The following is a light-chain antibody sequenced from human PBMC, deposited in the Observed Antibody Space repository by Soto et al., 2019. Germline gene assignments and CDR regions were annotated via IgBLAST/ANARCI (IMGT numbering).Light chain of an antibody. V-gene: IGLV2-14*03. Sequence: QSALTQPASVSGSPGQSITLSCTGTSSDVGGYKYVSWYQQHPGKAPKLMIYDIRNRPSGVSNRFSGSKSGNTASLTISGLQAEDEADYYCSSYTISSTRVFGTGTKLTVL. J-gene: IGLJ1*01. CDR2: DIR. CDR3: SSYTISSTRV. CDR1: SSDVGGYKY.